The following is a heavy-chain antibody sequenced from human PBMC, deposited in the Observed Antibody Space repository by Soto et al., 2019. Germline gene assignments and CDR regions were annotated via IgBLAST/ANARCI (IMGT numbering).Heavy chain of an antibody. J-gene: IGHJ4*02. CDR3: ARLVGGTADY. Sequence: SQTLSLTCVISGDTVSSNIAAWNCIRQSPSRGLEWLGRTYYRSTWYNDYAVSVKSRITINPDTSKNQFSLQLNSVTPEDTAVYYCARLVGGTADYWGQGTLVTVSS. CDR1: GDTVSSNIAA. D-gene: IGHD1-26*01. V-gene: IGHV6-1*01. CDR2: TYYRSTWYN.